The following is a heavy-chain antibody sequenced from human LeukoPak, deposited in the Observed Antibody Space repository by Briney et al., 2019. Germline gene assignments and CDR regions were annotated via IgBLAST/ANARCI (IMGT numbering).Heavy chain of an antibody. CDR2: ISAYNGNT. V-gene: IGHV1-18*01. J-gene: IGHJ4*02. D-gene: IGHD5-18*01. Sequence: ASVKVSCKASGYTFTSYGISWVRQAPGQGLEGMGWISAYNGNTNYAQKLQGRVTMTTDTSTSTAYMELRSLRSDDTAVYYCARAWPRGYSYGAGYHDYWGQGTLVTVSS. CDR1: GYTFTSYG. CDR3: ARAWPRGYSYGAGYHDY.